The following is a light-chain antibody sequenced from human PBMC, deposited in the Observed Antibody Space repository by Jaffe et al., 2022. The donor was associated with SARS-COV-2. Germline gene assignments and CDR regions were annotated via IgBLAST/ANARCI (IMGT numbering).Light chain of an antibody. J-gene: IGKJ1*01. CDR2: AAS. CDR3: QKYNSAPRA. V-gene: IGKV1-27*01. CDR1: QDISNS. Sequence: DIQMTQSPSSLSASVRDRVTITCRASQDISNSLAWYQQKPGKVPKLLIYAASTLQSGVPSRFSGSGSGTDFTLTISSLQPEDVATYYCQKYNSAPRAFGQGTKVEIK.